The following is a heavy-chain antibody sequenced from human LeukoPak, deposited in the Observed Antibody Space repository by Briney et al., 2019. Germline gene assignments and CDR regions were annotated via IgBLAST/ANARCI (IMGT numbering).Heavy chain of an antibody. CDR2: ISGDGDAT. Sequence: PGGSLRLSRVASGFTFDDYAIHSVRLPPGKGLEWVSLISGDGDATYYADSVEGRFTISRDNSKNSLYPQMNSLRNEDTAFYYCAKDMSYFSSSRLDSWGQGTLVTVSS. V-gene: IGHV3-43*02. CDR1: GFTFDDYA. CDR3: AKDMSYFSSSRLDS. J-gene: IGHJ4*02. D-gene: IGHD6-6*01.